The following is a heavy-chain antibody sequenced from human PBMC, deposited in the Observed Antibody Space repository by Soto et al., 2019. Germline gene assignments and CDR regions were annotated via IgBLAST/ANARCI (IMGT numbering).Heavy chain of an antibody. D-gene: IGHD2-8*01. J-gene: IGHJ3*02. V-gene: IGHV3-74*01. CDR2: INSDGSST. Sequence: GVLRLSCAASGFTFSSYWMHWVRQAPGKGLVWVSRINSDGSSTSYADSAKGRFTISRDNAKNTLYLQMNSLRAEDTAVYYCARARLMMKAFDIWGQGTMVTVSS. CDR3: ARARLMMKAFDI. CDR1: GFTFSSYW.